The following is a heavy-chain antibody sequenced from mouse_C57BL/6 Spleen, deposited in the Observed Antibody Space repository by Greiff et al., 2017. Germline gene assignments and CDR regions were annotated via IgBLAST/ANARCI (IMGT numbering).Heavy chain of an antibody. CDR3: ARTYGSSYWYFDG. V-gene: IGHV5-17*01. D-gene: IGHD1-1*01. Sequence: EVMLVESGGGLVKPGGSLKLSCAASGFTFSDYGMHWVRQAPEKGLEWVAYISSGSSTIYYADTVKGRFTISRDNAKNTLFLQLTSLRSEDTAMYYCARTYGSSYWYFDGWGTGTTVTVSS. J-gene: IGHJ1*03. CDR1: GFTFSDYG. CDR2: ISSGSSTI.